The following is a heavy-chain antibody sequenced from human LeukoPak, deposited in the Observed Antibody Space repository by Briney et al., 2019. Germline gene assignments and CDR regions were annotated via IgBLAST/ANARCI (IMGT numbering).Heavy chain of an antibody. V-gene: IGHV1-69*13. Sequence: ASVKVSCKASGGTFSSYAISWVRQAPGQGLEWMGGIIPIFGTANYAQKFQGRVTITADESTSTAYMELSSLRSEDTAVYYCARDMHYYYGSGLDIWGQGTMATVSS. J-gene: IGHJ3*02. CDR2: IIPIFGTA. CDR1: GGTFSSYA. D-gene: IGHD3-10*01. CDR3: ARDMHYYYGSGLDI.